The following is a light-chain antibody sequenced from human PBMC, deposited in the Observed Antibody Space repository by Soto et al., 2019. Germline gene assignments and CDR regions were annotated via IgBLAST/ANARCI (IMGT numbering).Light chain of an antibody. CDR1: QSLTNNY. CDR2: GAS. Sequence: ELVMTQSPASLSASPGETVTLSCRASQSLTNNYFAWYQQKPGRALRLLIDGASTRATGIPDRFSGSGSGTDFTLTISRLEPEDVAVYYCQQYEAVVTFGQGTKVEI. V-gene: IGKV3-20*01. CDR3: QQYEAVVT. J-gene: IGKJ1*01.